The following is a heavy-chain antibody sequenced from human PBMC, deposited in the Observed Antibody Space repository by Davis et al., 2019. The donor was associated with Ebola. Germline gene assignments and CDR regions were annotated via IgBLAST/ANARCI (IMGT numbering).Heavy chain of an antibody. CDR3: ARERDWFDP. CDR1: GYTFTGYY. CDR2: MNPNSGNT. Sequence: ASVKVSCKASGYTFTGYYMHWVRQAPGQGLEWMGWMNPNSGNTGSAQKFQGRVSMTRNTSISTAYMELSSLRSEDTAVYYCARERDWFDPWGQGTLVTVSS. V-gene: IGHV1-8*02. J-gene: IGHJ5*02.